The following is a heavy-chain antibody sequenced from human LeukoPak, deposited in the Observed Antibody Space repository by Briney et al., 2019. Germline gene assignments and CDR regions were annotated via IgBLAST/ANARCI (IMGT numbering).Heavy chain of an antibody. Sequence: SVKVSCKASGGTFSSYAISWVRQAPGQGLEWMGGTIPIFGTANYAQKFQGRVTITADESTSTAYMELSSLRSEDTAVYYCASPEGGYSYGYVYWGQGTLVTVSS. CDR3: ASPEGGYSYGYVY. D-gene: IGHD5-18*01. V-gene: IGHV1-69*13. CDR2: TIPIFGTA. CDR1: GGTFSSYA. J-gene: IGHJ4*02.